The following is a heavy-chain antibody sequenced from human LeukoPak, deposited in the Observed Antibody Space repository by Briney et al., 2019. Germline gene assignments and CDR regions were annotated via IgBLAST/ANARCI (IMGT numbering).Heavy chain of an antibody. Sequence: GGSLRLSCAASGFTFDNYAMHWVRQAPGKGLEWLSIISWNSGYIGYADSVKGRFTISRDNSRNTLYLHMNNLRAEDTAVYFCAKESFKALAGYLDSWGQGSLVTVSS. D-gene: IGHD6-19*01. J-gene: IGHJ4*02. CDR2: ISWNSGYI. V-gene: IGHV3-9*01. CDR1: GFTFDNYA. CDR3: AKESFKALAGYLDS.